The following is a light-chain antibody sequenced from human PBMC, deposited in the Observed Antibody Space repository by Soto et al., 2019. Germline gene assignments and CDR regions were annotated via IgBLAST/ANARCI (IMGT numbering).Light chain of an antibody. CDR2: EAS. V-gene: IGKV1-5*03. CDR1: QSTSTW. Sequence: DIQMTQSPSTLSASVGDRVTITCRASQSTSTWLAWYQQRPGKTPKLLISEASKLESGVPSRFSGSGSGTEFTLTTSSLQPDDFATYYCQQYITYPYAFGQGTKVEIK. CDR3: QQYITYPYA. J-gene: IGKJ1*01.